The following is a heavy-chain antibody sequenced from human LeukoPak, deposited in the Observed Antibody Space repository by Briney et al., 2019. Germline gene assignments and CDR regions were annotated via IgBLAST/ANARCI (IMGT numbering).Heavy chain of an antibody. D-gene: IGHD3-3*01. CDR1: GGSISSYY. V-gene: IGHV4-59*08. CDR2: IYYSGST. CDR3: ARGFPPFGVVIMDLYYYYGMDV. Sequence: PSETLSLTCTVSGGSISSYYWSWIRQPPGKGLEWIGYIYYSGSTNYNPSLKSRVTISVDTSKNQFSLKLSSVTAADTAVYYCARGFPPFGVVIMDLYYYYGMDVWGQGTTVTVSS. J-gene: IGHJ6*02.